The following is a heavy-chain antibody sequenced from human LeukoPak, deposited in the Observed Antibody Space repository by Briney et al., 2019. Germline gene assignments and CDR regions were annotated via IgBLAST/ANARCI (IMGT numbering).Heavy chain of an antibody. V-gene: IGHV3-11*04. CDR1: GFTFSDYN. CDR2: ISSSGSTI. D-gene: IGHD5-18*01. CDR3: ARGPMRTAMVFY. Sequence: PGGSLRLSCAASGFTFSDYNMRWIRQAPGKGLEWVSSISSSGSTIYYADSVKGRFTISRDNAKNSLYLQMNSLRAEDTAVYYCARGPMRTAMVFYWGQGTLVTVSS. J-gene: IGHJ4*02.